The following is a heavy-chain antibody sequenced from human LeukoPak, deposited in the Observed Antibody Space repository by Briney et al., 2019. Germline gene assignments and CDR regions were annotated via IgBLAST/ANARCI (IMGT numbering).Heavy chain of an antibody. Sequence: SETLSLTCAVYDGSFSGYYWSWIRQPPGKGLEWIGEINHSGSTNYNPSLKSRVTISVDTSKNQFSLKLSSVTAADTAVYYCARSPWYYYGSGSYYNAPKYFDYWGQRTLVTVSS. D-gene: IGHD3-10*01. J-gene: IGHJ4*02. CDR1: DGSFSGYY. CDR3: ARSPWYYYGSGSYYNAPKYFDY. V-gene: IGHV4-34*01. CDR2: INHSGST.